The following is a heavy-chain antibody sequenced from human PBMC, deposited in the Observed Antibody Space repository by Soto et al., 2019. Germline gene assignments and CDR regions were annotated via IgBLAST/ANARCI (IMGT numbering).Heavy chain of an antibody. Sequence: EVQLVESGGGLVHPGGSLRLSCAASGFTFSTWYMNWVLQAPGKGLEWVSYITRGSSSKYYADSVKGRFTISRDNYKNSLYLQMNSLRDEDTAVYYCARGDDYGGNSQAYWGRGTLVPVSS. D-gene: IGHD4-17*01. CDR1: GFTFSTWY. CDR2: ITRGSSSK. CDR3: ARGDDYGGNSQAY. J-gene: IGHJ4*02. V-gene: IGHV3-48*02.